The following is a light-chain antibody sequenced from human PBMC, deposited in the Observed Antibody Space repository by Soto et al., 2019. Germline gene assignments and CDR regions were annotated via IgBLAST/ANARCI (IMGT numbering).Light chain of an antibody. CDR3: CSYAGTYWV. CDR1: SNDVGGYNY. CDR2: DVS. V-gene: IGLV2-11*01. J-gene: IGLJ3*02. Sequence: QPALTQPRSVSGSPGQSVTISCTGTSNDVGGYNYVSWFQQHPGKVPKLMVYDVSYRPSGVPDRFSGSKSGNTASLTISGLQADDEGDYYCCSYAGTYWVFGGGTKLTVL.